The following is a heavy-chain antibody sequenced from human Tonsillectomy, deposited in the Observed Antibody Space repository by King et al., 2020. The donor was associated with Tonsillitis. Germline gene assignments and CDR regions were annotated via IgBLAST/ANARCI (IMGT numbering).Heavy chain of an antibody. CDR1: GGSISSSSYY. Sequence: QLQESGPGLVKPSETLSLTCTVSGGSISSSSYYWGWIRQPPGKGLEWIGSINYSGSTYYNPSLKSRVPISVDTSKNQFSLKLSSVTAADTAVYYCASPRLDVLNWFDPWGHGTLVSVSP. CDR3: ASPRLDVLNWFDP. D-gene: IGHD3/OR15-3a*01. V-gene: IGHV4-39*07. J-gene: IGHJ5*02. CDR2: INYSGST.